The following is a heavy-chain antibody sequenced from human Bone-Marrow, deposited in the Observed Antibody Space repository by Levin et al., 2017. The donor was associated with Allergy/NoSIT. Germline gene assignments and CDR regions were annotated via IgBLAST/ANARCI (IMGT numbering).Heavy chain of an antibody. V-gene: IGHV3-23*01. D-gene: IGHD3-10*01. J-gene: IGHJ4*02. CDR2: VSGSGDQI. Sequence: GGSLRLSCAASKFIFKNYAMAWLRQAPGQGLEWVSAVSGSGDQIYHADSVRGRFTISRDNSKDTLFLQMNNLRAEDTAVYFCAKGGVAAPPFYWGQGTLVTVSS. CDR1: KFIFKNYA. CDR3: AKGGVAAPPFY.